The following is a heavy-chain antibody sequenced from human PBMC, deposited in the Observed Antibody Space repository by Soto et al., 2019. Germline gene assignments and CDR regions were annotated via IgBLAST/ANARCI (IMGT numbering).Heavy chain of an antibody. V-gene: IGHV3-48*03. J-gene: IGHJ6*02. CDR1: GFLFSSYE. CDR3: ARKSQWLSGYIYHGMDV. Sequence: LVESGGGLVQPGGSLRLSCAASGFLFSSYECNWVRLAPGKGLEWVSYINVGGDTRHYADSVRGRFTISRDDAKGSLYLQMDSLRVEDTAVYFCARKSQWLSGYIYHGMDVWSQGTSVTVSS. CDR2: INVGGDTR. D-gene: IGHD6-19*01.